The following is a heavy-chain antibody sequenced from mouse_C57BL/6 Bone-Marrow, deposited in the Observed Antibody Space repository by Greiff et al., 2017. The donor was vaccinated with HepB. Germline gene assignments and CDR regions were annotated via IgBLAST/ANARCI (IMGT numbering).Heavy chain of an antibody. J-gene: IGHJ3*01. CDR2: IWSGGST. Sequence: QVQLQQSGPGLVQPSQSLSITCTVSGFSLTSYGVHWVRQSPGKGLEWLGVIWSGGSTDYNAAFISRLSISKDNSKSQVFFKMNSLQADDTAINYCARSITTVRAYWGQGTLVTVSA. CDR3: ARSITTVRAY. CDR1: GFSLTSYG. V-gene: IGHV2-2*01. D-gene: IGHD1-1*01.